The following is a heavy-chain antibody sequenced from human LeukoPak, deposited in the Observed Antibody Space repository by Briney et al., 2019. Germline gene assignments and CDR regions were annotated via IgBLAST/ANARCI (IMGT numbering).Heavy chain of an antibody. J-gene: IGHJ4*02. D-gene: IGHD2-15*01. CDR3: ARDGLWGRGGSHMFGY. Sequence: RASETLSLTCTVSGGSIGSSSYYWGWIRQPPGKGLNWIGSIYYSGSTYYNPSLKSRFTISVDTSRDQFSLKLSSVTAADTAVYYCARDGLWGRGGSHMFGYWGQGTLVTVSS. CDR1: GGSIGSSSYY. CDR2: IYYSGST. V-gene: IGHV4-39*07.